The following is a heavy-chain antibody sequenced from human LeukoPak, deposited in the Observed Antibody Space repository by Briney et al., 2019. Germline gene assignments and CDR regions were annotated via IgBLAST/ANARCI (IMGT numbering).Heavy chain of an antibody. CDR2: IYSGGST. Sequence: PGGSLRLSCAASGFTVSSNYMSWVRQAPGKGLEWVSVIYSGGSTYYADSVKGRFTISRDNPKNTLYLQMNSLRAEDTAVYYCARDQRITMVRGVAPVYYYYGMDVWGKGTTVTVSS. D-gene: IGHD3-10*01. J-gene: IGHJ6*04. V-gene: IGHV3-53*01. CDR1: GFTVSSNY. CDR3: ARDQRITMVRGVAPVYYYYGMDV.